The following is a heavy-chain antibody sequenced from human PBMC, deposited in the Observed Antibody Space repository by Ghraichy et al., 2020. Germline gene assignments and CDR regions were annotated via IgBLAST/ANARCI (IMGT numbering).Heavy chain of an antibody. CDR1: GYSFISYW. Sequence: GESLNISCKGSGYSFISYWIGWVRQMPGKGLEWMGIIYPGDSDTRYSPSFQGQVTISADKSISTAYLQWSSLKASDTAMYYCARLPYSSSWYSRYYYGMDVWGQGTTVTVSS. CDR3: ARLPYSSSWYSRYYYGMDV. V-gene: IGHV5-51*01. CDR2: IYPGDSDT. D-gene: IGHD6-13*01. J-gene: IGHJ6*02.